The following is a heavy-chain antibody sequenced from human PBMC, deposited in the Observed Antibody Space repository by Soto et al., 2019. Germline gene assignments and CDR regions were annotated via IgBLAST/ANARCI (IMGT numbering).Heavy chain of an antibody. J-gene: IGHJ4*02. Sequence: SETLSLTCTVSGGSISSSSYYWGWIRQPPGKGLEWIGSIYYSGSTYYNPSLKSRVTISVDTSKNQFSLKLSSVTAADTAVYYCARHDVKWWFGELFYFDYWGQGTLVTVSS. CDR1: GGSISSSSYY. D-gene: IGHD3-10*01. CDR2: IYYSGST. CDR3: ARHDVKWWFGELFYFDY. V-gene: IGHV4-39*01.